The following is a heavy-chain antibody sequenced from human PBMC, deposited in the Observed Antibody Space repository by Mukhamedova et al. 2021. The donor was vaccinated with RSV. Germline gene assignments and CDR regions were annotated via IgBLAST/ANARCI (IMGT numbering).Heavy chain of an antibody. J-gene: IGHJ4*02. D-gene: IGHD5-18*01. CDR3: ARLGYSFRAFDY. Sequence: GFTFSSYAMHWVRQAPGKGLEWVAVISYDGSNKYYADSVKGRFTISRDNSKNTLYLQMNSLRAEDTAVYNCARLGYSFRAFDYWGQ. V-gene: IGHV3-30*04. CDR2: ISYDGSNK. CDR1: GFTFSSYA.